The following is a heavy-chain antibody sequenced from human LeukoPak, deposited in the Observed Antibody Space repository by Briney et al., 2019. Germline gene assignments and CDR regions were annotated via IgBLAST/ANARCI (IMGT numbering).Heavy chain of an antibody. CDR3: ARVRDSGSYYNY. CDR2: ISAYNGDT. J-gene: IGHJ4*02. D-gene: IGHD1-26*01. V-gene: IGHV1-18*04. Sequence: GASVKVSCKASGYIFTGYYMHWVRQAPGQGLEWMGWISAYNGDTNYAQKLQGRVTMTTDTSTSTAYMELRSLRSDDTAVYYCARVRDSGSYYNYWGQGTLVTVSS. CDR1: GYIFTGYY.